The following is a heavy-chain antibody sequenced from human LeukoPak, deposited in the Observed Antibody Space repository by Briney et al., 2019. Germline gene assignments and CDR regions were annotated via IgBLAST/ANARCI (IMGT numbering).Heavy chain of an antibody. Sequence: GGSLRLSCAASGYTFSSYGMHWVRQAPGKGLEWVAVILNDGSQEKYADSVKGRFTISRDNSKNTLFLQMNSLRAEDTAVYYCARDDALGDNALDIWGQGTMVTVSS. CDR2: ILNDGSQE. CDR1: GYTFSSYG. D-gene: IGHD3-16*01. J-gene: IGHJ3*02. V-gene: IGHV3-33*01. CDR3: ARDDALGDNALDI.